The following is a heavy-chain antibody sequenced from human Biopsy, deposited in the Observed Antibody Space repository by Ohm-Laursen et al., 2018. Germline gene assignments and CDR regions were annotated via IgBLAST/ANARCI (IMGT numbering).Heavy chain of an antibody. CDR2: IHYSGNT. J-gene: IGHJ4*02. Sequence: SESLSLTCTVSGVSINTGGYCWTWIRQHPGTGLEWNGYIHYSGNTLYNPSLKSRLTISVDTSRNQFSLKLTSVTAADTALYYCTRAGGGKIYGLWGQGTLVTVSS. D-gene: IGHD3-16*01. CDR3: TRAGGGKIYGL. CDR1: GVSINTGGYC. V-gene: IGHV4-31*03.